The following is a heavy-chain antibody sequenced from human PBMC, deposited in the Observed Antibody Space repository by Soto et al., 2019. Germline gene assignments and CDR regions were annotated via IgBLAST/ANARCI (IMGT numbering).Heavy chain of an antibody. D-gene: IGHD6-19*01. Sequence: SETLSLTCTVSGGSISSSSYYWGWIRQPPGKGLEWIGSIYYSGSTYYNPSLKSRVTISVDTSKNQFSLKLSSVTAADTAVYYCARLCIAVAGTYFDYWGQGTLVTVSS. CDR2: IYYSGST. CDR1: GGSISSSSYY. V-gene: IGHV4-39*01. CDR3: ARLCIAVAGTYFDY. J-gene: IGHJ4*02.